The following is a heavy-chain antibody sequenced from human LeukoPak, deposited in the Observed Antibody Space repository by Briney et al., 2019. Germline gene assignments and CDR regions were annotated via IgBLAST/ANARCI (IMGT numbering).Heavy chain of an antibody. CDR3: ARVRKRAAAGTGAFDY. CDR1: GFTFSSYG. Sequence: PGGSLRLSCAASGFTFSSYGMHWVRQAPGKGLEWVAVIWYDGSNKYYADSVKGRFTISRDNSKNPLYLQMNSLRAEDTAVYYCARVRKRAAAGTGAFDYWGQGTLVTVSS. CDR2: IWYDGSNK. J-gene: IGHJ4*02. D-gene: IGHD6-13*01. V-gene: IGHV3-33*01.